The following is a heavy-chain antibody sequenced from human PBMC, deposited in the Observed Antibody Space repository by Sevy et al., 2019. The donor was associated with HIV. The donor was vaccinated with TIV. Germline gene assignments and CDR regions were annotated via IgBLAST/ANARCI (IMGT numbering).Heavy chain of an antibody. CDR1: GFTFSDYY. CDR2: ISSSGSTI. V-gene: IGHV3-11*01. CDR3: ARVGLNWNDGGDAFDI. Sequence: GGSLRLSCAASGFTFSDYYMSWIRQAPGKGLEWVSYISSSGSTIYYADSVKGRFTISRDNAKNSLYLQMNSLRAEDTAVYYYARVGLNWNDGGDAFDIWGQGTMVTVSS. J-gene: IGHJ3*02. D-gene: IGHD1-1*01.